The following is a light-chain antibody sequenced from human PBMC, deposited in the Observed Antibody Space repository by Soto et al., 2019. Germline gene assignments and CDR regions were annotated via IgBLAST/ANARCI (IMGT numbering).Light chain of an antibody. CDR3: CSYAGIYVYV. Sequence: QSALTQPRSVSGSPGQSVTISCTGTSTDVGDYNFVSWYQQHPGKAPKLMIYDVTKRPSGVPERFSGSKSGNTASLTISGLQAEDEADYLSCSYAGIYVYVFGTGTKLTVL. CDR1: STDVGDYNF. V-gene: IGLV2-11*01. CDR2: DVT. J-gene: IGLJ1*01.